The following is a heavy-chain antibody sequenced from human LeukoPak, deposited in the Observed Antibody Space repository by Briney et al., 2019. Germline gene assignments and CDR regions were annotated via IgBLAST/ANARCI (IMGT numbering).Heavy chain of an antibody. V-gene: IGHV1-8*01. D-gene: IGHD7-27*01. CDR2: MNPNSGAT. CDR3: ARAPLSWGFDY. J-gene: IGHJ4*02. Sequence: GASVKVSCKASGYTFTSYDINWLRQATGQGPEWMGWMNPNSGATGYAQKFQGRVTMTRSTSINTAYMELSSLRSEDTAVYYCARAPLSWGFDYWGKGPLVTVSP. CDR1: GYTFTSYD.